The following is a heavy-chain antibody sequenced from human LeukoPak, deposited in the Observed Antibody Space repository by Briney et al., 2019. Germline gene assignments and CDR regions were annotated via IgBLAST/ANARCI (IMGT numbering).Heavy chain of an antibody. J-gene: IGHJ4*02. CDR2: IYYSGST. CDR1: GGSISSYY. CDR3: ARGITIFGVVGFFDY. V-gene: IGHV4-59*01. D-gene: IGHD3-3*01. Sequence: SETLSLTCTVSGGSISSYYWSWIRQPPGKGLEWIGYIYYSGSTNYNPSLKSRVTISVDTSKNQFSLKLSSVTAADTAVYYCARGITIFGVVGFFDYWGQGTLVTVSS.